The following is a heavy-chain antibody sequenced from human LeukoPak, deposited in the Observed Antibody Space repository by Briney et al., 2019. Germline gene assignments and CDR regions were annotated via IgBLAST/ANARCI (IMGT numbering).Heavy chain of an antibody. CDR1: GFTFISYT. CDR2: ISSSSSYI. V-gene: IGHV3-21*01. D-gene: IGHD6-19*01. CDR3: ARDRSVAGCDAFDI. Sequence: PGGSLRLSCAASGFTFISYTMNWVRQAPGKGLEWVSSISSSSSYIYYTDSVKGRFTISRDNAKNSLYLQMNSLKAEDTAVYYCARDRSVAGCDAFDIWGQGTMVTVSS. J-gene: IGHJ3*02.